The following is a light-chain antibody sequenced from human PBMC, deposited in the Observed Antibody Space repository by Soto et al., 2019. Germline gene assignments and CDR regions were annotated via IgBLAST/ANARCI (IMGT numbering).Light chain of an antibody. CDR3: QSYDSSLSGWV. J-gene: IGLJ3*02. CDR1: SSNFGAGYD. V-gene: IGLV1-40*01. CDR2: GNT. Sequence: QSVLTQPPSVSGAPGPRVTISCTGSSSNFGAGYDVHWYQQLPGTAPKLLIYGNTNRPSGVPDRFSGSKSGTSASLAITGLQAEDEADYYCQSYDSSLSGWVFGGGTKLTVL.